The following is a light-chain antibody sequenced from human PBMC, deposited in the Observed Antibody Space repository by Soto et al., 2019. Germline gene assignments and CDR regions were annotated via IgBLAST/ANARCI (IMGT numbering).Light chain of an antibody. V-gene: IGKV3-15*01. CDR2: GAS. Sequence: EIVMTQSPATLSVSPGERATLSCRASQSVSSKLAWYQQKPGQAPSLLIYGASTRATGIPARFSGSGSGTEFTLTISSLQSEDFAVYSCQQYDNWPLTFGGGTKVEIK. CDR1: QSVSSK. CDR3: QQYDNWPLT. J-gene: IGKJ4*01.